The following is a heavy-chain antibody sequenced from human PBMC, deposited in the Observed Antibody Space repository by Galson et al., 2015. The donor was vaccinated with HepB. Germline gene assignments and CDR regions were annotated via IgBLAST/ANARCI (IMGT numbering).Heavy chain of an antibody. V-gene: IGHV6-1*01. D-gene: IGHD6-25*01. Sequence: CAISGDSVSSNSVTWNWIRQSPSRGLEWLARTYYRSKWYNDYSVSVRGRITINADTSKNQFSLQLNSVTPDDTAVYYCARAAPGKDFDYWGQGTLVTVSS. CDR1: GDSVSSNSVT. CDR3: ARAAPGKDFDY. CDR2: TYYRSKWYN. J-gene: IGHJ4*02.